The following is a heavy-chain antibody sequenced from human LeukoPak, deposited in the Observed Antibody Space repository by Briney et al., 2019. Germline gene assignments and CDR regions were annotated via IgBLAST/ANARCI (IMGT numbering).Heavy chain of an antibody. D-gene: IGHD4-17*01. Sequence: GGSLRLSCAVSGFAFGSEAMSWVRQSPAWGLEWVASISPGGGTTYYADYVKGRFTISRDNSKNTLYLQMNSLRAEDTAVYYCAKDGDYGATGYWGQGTLATVSS. J-gene: IGHJ4*02. CDR2: ISPGGGTT. CDR3: AKDGDYGATGY. V-gene: IGHV3-23*01. CDR1: GFAFGSEA.